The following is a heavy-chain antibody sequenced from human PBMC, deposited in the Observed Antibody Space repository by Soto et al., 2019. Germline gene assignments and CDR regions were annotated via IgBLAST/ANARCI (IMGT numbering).Heavy chain of an antibody. Sequence: QVQLVQSGAEVKEPGDSVRVSCEASGYTFTAYYIHWVRQAPGQGLEWMGWINPKFGDTAYAPDFQGRVSMTRDVSISTVYMELSRLTSDDTAIYYCARNMDYYYGPGSGNGHGFWGQGTTVTVFS. J-gene: IGHJ6*02. D-gene: IGHD3-10*01. CDR1: GYTFTAYY. CDR3: ARNMDYYYGPGSGNGHGF. CDR2: INPKFGDT. V-gene: IGHV1-2*02.